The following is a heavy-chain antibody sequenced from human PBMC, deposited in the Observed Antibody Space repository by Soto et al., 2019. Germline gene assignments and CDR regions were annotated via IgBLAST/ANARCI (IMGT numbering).Heavy chain of an antibody. CDR3: ARADIVATIDGGYYYYGMDV. J-gene: IGHJ6*02. Sequence: QVQLVQSGAEVKKPGSSVKVSCKASGGTFSSYTISWVRQAPGQGLEWMGRIIPILGIANYAQKFQGRVTITADKSTSTXYXXLSSLRSEDTAVYYCARADIVATIDGGYYYYGMDVWGQGTTVTVSS. V-gene: IGHV1-69*02. CDR2: IIPILGIA. D-gene: IGHD5-12*01. CDR1: GGTFSSYT.